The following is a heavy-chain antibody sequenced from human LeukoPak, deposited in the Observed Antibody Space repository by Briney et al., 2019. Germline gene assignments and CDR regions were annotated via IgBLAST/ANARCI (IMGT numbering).Heavy chain of an antibody. CDR3: AKDKYQLLPGAFDI. CDR1: GFTFSSYG. D-gene: IGHD2-2*01. CDR2: IRYDGSNK. J-gene: IGHJ3*02. V-gene: IGHV3-30*02. Sequence: PGGSLRLSCAASGFTFSSYGMHWVRQAPGKGLEWVAFIRYDGSNKYYADSVKGRFTISRDNSKTTMYLQMNSLRAEDTAVYYCAKDKYQLLPGAFDIWGQGTMVTVSS.